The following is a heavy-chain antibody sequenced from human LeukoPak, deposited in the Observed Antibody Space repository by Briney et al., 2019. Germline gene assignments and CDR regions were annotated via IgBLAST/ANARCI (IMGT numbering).Heavy chain of an antibody. CDR1: GYTFTGYY. D-gene: IGHD1-1*01. CDR2: INPNSGGT. V-gene: IGHV1-2*02. CDR3: ARDTRGYSDPDY. J-gene: IGHJ4*02. Sequence: VASVTVSCKASGYTFTGYYMHWVRQAPGQGLEWLGWINPNSGGTKYSQKFQGRVTMIRDTSISTAYMALSRLRSDDTAVYYCARDTRGYSDPDYWGQGTLVTVSS.